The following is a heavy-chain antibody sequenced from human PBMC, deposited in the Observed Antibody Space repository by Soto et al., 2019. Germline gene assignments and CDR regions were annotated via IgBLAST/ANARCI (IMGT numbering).Heavy chain of an antibody. J-gene: IGHJ4*02. V-gene: IGHV3-23*01. CDR3: AKPESRIAVAGTSLDY. CDR2: VTSSGSNT. D-gene: IGHD6-19*01. Sequence: EVQLLESGGNLVQPGGSLRLSCATSGFTFSSYAMSWVRQAPGKGLEWVSVVTSSGSNTYYADAVKGRFTISRDNSENMLYLQMNSLRAEDTAVYYCAKPESRIAVAGTSLDYWGQGTLVTVSS. CDR1: GFTFSSYA.